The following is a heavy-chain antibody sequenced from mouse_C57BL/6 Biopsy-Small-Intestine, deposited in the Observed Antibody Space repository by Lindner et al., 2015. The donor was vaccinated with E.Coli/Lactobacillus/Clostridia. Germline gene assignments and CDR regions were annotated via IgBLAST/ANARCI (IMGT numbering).Heavy chain of an antibody. CDR2: IYPRDGTT. J-gene: IGHJ2*01. D-gene: IGHD2-10*01. CDR1: GYSFTSYD. CDR3: ARFPAYFNNYFDY. V-gene: IGHV1-85*01. Sequence: VQLQESGPELVKPGASVKLSCKASGYSFTSYDINWVKQRPGQGLEWIGWIYPRDGTTNYNEKFKDKATLTVDTSSSTAYMELHSLTSEDSAVYFCARFPAYFNNYFDYWGQGTTLTVSS.